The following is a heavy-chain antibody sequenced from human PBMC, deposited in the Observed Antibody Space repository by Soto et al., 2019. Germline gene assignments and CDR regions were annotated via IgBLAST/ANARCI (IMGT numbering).Heavy chain of an antibody. CDR3: ARRIGTGSSGWYSGS. Sequence: QVQLQQWGAGLLKPSETLSLTCAVYGGSFSGYYWTWIRQPPGKGPEWIGEINHSGSTNYNPSLKSRVAILVDTSKHQFSLKVNSVTDADTAVYYCARRIGTGSSGWYSGSWGQGTLVTVSS. CDR2: INHSGST. D-gene: IGHD6-19*01. V-gene: IGHV4-34*01. CDR1: GGSFSGYY. J-gene: IGHJ5*02.